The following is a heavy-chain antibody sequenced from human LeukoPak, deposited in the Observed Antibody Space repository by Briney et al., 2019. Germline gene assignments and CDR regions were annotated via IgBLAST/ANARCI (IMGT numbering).Heavy chain of an antibody. V-gene: IGHV3-74*01. CDR2: INSDGSST. CDR1: GFTFSNHW. CDR3: ARDRDGPDY. Sequence: GGSLRLSCAASGFTFSNHWMHWVRQGPGKGLVWVSRINSDGSSTRYADSVKGRFTISRDNAKNTLYLQMNSLRAEDTAVYYCARDRDGPDYWGQGTLVTVSS. J-gene: IGHJ4*02. D-gene: IGHD5-24*01.